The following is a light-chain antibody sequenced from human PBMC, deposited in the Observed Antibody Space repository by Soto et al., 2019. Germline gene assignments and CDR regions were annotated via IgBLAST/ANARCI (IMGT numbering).Light chain of an antibody. Sequence: QSALTQPASVSGSPGQSITLSCTGANSDVANYDYVSWYRQYPGLAPQVIISEVTNRPSVISDRFSGSKSANTAYLTISGLQAEDEADHYCCSHTISGAPVFGGGTKSPS. V-gene: IGLV2-14*01. CDR3: CSHTISGAPV. CDR1: NSDVANYDY. J-gene: IGLJ2*01. CDR2: EVT.